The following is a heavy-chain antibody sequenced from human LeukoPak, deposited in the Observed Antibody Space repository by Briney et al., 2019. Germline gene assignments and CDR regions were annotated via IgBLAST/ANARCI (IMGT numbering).Heavy chain of an antibody. CDR1: GGSISSGDYY. V-gene: IGHV4-31*03. Sequence: SETLSLTCSVSGGSISSGDYYWSWIRQHPGKGLEWIGYIYYSGNTDYNPSLKSRANMSVDTSRTQFSLKLNSVTARDTAVYYCARGEGPMKAFDIWGQGTMVTVSS. CDR3: ARGEGPMKAFDI. J-gene: IGHJ3*02. CDR2: IYYSGNT.